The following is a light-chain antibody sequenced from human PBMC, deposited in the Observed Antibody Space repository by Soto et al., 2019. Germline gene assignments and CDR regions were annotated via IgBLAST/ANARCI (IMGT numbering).Light chain of an antibody. CDR3: QQRSNWFLT. V-gene: IGKV3-11*01. Sequence: EIVLTQSPATLSLSPGERATLSCRASQSVSSYLAWYQQKPGHAPRLLIYDASNRATGIPTRFSGSGSGTVFTLTISSLEPEDFAVYYCQQRSNWFLTFGGGTKVEIK. J-gene: IGKJ4*01. CDR1: QSVSSY. CDR2: DAS.